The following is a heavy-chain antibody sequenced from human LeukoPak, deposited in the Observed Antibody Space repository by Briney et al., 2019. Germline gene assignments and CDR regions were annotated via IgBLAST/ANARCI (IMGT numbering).Heavy chain of an antibody. D-gene: IGHD2-15*01. CDR1: GFSFSTFW. CDR2: IKPDGSEQ. V-gene: IGHV3-7*01. J-gene: IGHJ4*02. CDR3: VRGGGLLPDY. Sequence: PGGSLRLSCAASGFSFSTFWMSWVRQAPERGLEWVANIKPDGSEQYYLDSVKGRLTISRDNAKNSMYLQISSLRAEDTAVYYCVRGGGLLPDYWGQGTPVTVST.